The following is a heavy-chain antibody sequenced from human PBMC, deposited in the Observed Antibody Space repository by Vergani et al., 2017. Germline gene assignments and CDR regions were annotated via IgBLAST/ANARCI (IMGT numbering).Heavy chain of an antibody. D-gene: IGHD2-2*01. CDR2: IRYDGSNK. V-gene: IGHV3-30*02. CDR1: GFTFSSYG. CDR3: ARGRVDIVVVPAAMSYYYYYMDV. Sequence: QVQLVESGGGVVQPGGSLRLSCAASGFTFSSYGMHWVRQAPGKGLEWVAFIRYDGSNKYYADSVKGRFTISRDNSKNTLYLQMNSLRAEDTAVYYCARGRVDIVVVPAAMSYYYYYMDVWGKGTTVTVSS. J-gene: IGHJ6*03.